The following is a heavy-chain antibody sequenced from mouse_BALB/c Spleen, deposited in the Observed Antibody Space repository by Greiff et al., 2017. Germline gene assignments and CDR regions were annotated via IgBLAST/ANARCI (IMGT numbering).Heavy chain of an antibody. CDR2: ISSGGST. CDR1: GFTFSSYV. Sequence: DVMLVESGGGLVKPGGSLKLSCAASGFTFSSYVMSWVRQTPEKRLEWVASISSGGSTYYPDSVKGRFTISRDNARNILYLQMSSLRSEDTAMYYCARVYYYDSYWYFDVWGAGTTVTVSS. V-gene: IGHV5-6-5*01. D-gene: IGHD1-1*01. J-gene: IGHJ1*01. CDR3: ARVYYYDSYWYFDV.